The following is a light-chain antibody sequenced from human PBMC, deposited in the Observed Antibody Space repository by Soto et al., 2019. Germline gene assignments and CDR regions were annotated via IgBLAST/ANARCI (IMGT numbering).Light chain of an antibody. CDR3: QQYDNLPLT. V-gene: IGKV1-33*01. CDR1: QDISNY. CDR2: DAS. Sequence: DIQMTQSPSSLSASVGERVTITCQASQDISNYLNWYQQKPGKAPKLLIYDASNLETGVPSRFSGGGSGTDFTFTISSLQPEDIATYYCQQYDNLPLTFGGGTKVDIK. J-gene: IGKJ4*01.